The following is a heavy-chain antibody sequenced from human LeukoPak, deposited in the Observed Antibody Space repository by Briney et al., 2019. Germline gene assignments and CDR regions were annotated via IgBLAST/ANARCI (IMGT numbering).Heavy chain of an antibody. Sequence: SETLSLTCTVSGGSISSYYWSWIRQPPGKGLEWIGYIYYSGSTNYNPSLESRVTISIDTSKSQFSLKLSSVTAADTAVYYCARDTRGSGYYYYFDYWGQGTLVTVSS. J-gene: IGHJ4*02. CDR1: GGSISSYY. V-gene: IGHV4-59*01. D-gene: IGHD3-22*01. CDR2: IYYSGST. CDR3: ARDTRGSGYYYYFDY.